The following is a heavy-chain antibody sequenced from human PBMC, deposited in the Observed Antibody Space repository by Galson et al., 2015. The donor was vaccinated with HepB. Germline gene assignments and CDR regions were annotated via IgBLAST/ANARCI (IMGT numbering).Heavy chain of an antibody. D-gene: IGHD6-13*01. Sequence: SETLSLTCTVSGGSISSYYWSWIRQPPGKGLEWIGYIYYSGSTNYNPSLKSRVTISVDTSKNQFSLKLSSVTAADTAVYYCARTSLQQLVDSDYWYFDLWGRGTLVTVSS. J-gene: IGHJ2*01. CDR2: IYYSGST. CDR1: GGSISSYY. V-gene: IGHV4-59*01. CDR3: ARTSLQQLVDSDYWYFDL.